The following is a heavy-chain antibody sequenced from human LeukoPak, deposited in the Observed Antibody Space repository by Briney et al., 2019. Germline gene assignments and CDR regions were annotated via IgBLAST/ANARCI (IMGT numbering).Heavy chain of an antibody. CDR1: GITLGGYW. J-gene: IGHJ4*02. CDR3: VRDRGRASTDY. CDR2: IRPDGSEE. Sequence: PGGALRLSCAASGITLGGYWMSRVRQAPGKVLEWVANIRPDGSEENYVDSVKGRFTNSRAKAKNSLSLQMNSLRADDTAVYYCVRDRGRASTDYWGQGTLVTVSS. V-gene: IGHV3-7*01. D-gene: IGHD1-26*01.